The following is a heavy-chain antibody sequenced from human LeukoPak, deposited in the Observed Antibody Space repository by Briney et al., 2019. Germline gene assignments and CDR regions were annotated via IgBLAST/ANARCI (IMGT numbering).Heavy chain of an antibody. D-gene: IGHD2-15*01. CDR3: ARYNDIAVGDSFDV. J-gene: IGHJ3*01. CDR1: GFSFNREW. CDR2: IRYDGGQT. Sequence: VRSLRLSCAASGFSFNREWMVSVRQAPGKGLEWVATIRYDGGQTMYLDSVRGRFTISRDNARSSLYLQMNSLRVEDTAVYYCARYNDIAVGDSFDVWGQGTKVTVSS. V-gene: IGHV3-7*01.